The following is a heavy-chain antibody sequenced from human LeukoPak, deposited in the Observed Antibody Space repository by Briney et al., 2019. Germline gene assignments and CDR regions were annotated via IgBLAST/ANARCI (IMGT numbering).Heavy chain of an antibody. CDR2: ISSSSSYI. Sequence: GGSPRLSCAASGFTFSSYSMNWVRQAPGKGLEWVSSISSSSSYIYYADSVKGRFTISRDNAKNSLYLQMNSLRAEDTAVYYCARDLGDGYNWALGYWGQGTLVTVSS. D-gene: IGHD5-24*01. CDR1: GFTFSSYS. J-gene: IGHJ4*02. CDR3: ARDLGDGYNWALGY. V-gene: IGHV3-21*01.